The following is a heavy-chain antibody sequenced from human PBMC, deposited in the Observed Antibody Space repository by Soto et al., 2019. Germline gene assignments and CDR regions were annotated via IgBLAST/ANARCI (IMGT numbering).Heavy chain of an antibody. V-gene: IGHV3-7*01. J-gene: IGHJ3*02. CDR3: PRDGPPRAAFDI. CDR1: AFAFRNYW. Sequence: EVQLVESGGGLVQPGGSLRLSCAASAFAFRNYWMSWVRQAPGKGLEWVGQINEDGSEKYSVDSVRGRFTISRDNAKNSLYLQMNSLRAEDTAVYYCPRDGPPRAAFDIWGQGTVVTVST. CDR2: INEDGSEK.